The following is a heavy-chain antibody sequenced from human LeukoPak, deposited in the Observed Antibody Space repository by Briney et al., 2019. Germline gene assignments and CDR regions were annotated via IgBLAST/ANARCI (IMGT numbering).Heavy chain of an antibody. CDR3: ARIKMVRGVLNWFDP. D-gene: IGHD3-10*01. V-gene: IGHV5-51*07. J-gene: IGHJ5*02. CDR2: IYPGDSDT. Sequence: GESLKISCKGSGYSFTSYWIGWVHQMPGKGLEWMGIIYPGDSDTRYSPSFQGQVTISADKSISTAYLQWSSLKASDTAMYYCARIKMVRGVLNWFDPWGQGTLVTVSS. CDR1: GYSFTSYW.